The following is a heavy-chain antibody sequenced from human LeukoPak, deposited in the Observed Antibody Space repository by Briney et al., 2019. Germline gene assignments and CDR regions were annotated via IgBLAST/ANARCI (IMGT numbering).Heavy chain of an antibody. J-gene: IGHJ4*02. V-gene: IGHV3-30*18. D-gene: IGHD5-24*01. CDR3: AKDSRDGYNYDY. CDR1: GFTFSSYG. CDR2: ISYDGSNK. Sequence: GSLRLSCAASGFTFSSYGMHWVRQAPGKGLEWVAVISYDGSNKYYADSVKGRFTISRDNSKNTLYLQMNSLRAEDTAVYYCAKDSRDGYNYDYWGQGTLVTVSS.